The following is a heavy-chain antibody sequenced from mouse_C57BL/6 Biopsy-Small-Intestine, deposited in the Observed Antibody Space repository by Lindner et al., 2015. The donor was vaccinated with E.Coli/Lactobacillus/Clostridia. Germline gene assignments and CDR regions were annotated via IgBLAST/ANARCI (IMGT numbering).Heavy chain of an antibody. V-gene: IGHV1-9*01. CDR1: GYTFTGYW. CDR2: ILPGTTGT. CDR3: ARTATVVGGGAMDY. Sequence: VQLQESGAEVMKPGASVKLSCKATGYTFTGYWIEWVKQRPGHGLEWIGEILPGTTGTKYNERFKGKATFTADTSSNTAYMELRSLTSEDSAVYFCARTATVVGGGAMDYWGQGTSVTVSS. J-gene: IGHJ4*01. D-gene: IGHD1-1*01.